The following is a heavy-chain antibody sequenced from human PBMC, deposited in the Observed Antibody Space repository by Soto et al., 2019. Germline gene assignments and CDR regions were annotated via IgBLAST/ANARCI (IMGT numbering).Heavy chain of an antibody. CDR2: IYPGDSDT. J-gene: IGHJ4*02. V-gene: IGHV5-51*01. Sequence: GESLKISCKGSGYSFTSHWIGWVRQMPGKGLEWMGSIYPGDSDTRYSPSFQGQVTISADKSITTAYLQWRSLKASDTAMYYCARRGYGVAAYYFGYWGKGTLIAVAS. D-gene: IGHD3-3*01. CDR1: GYSFTSHW. CDR3: ARRGYGVAAYYFGY.